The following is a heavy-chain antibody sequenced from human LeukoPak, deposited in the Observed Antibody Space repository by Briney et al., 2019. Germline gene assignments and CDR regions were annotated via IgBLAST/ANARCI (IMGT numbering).Heavy chain of an antibody. J-gene: IGHJ4*02. Sequence: GGSLRLSCAASGFTFSSYAMSWVRQAPGKGLEWVSTISGSGGSTYYADSVKGRFTISRDNSKNTLYVQMNSLRAEDTAVYYCATDPSKQRLFYWGQGTLVTVSS. CDR1: GFTFSSYA. CDR2: ISGSGGST. V-gene: IGHV3-23*01. CDR3: ATDPSKQRLFY. D-gene: IGHD6-25*01.